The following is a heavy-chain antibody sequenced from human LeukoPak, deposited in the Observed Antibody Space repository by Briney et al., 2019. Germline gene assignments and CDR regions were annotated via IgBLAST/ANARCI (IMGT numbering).Heavy chain of an antibody. D-gene: IGHD3-10*01. CDR3: AKVAKYYYGPETYYFFEQ. J-gene: IGHJ4*02. Sequence: PGGSLRLSCAASGFTFSSYAMSWVRQAPGKGLEWVSAIRGSGDRTHYADSVKGRFTISRDNSKNTLYLQMNSLRAEDTAVYYCAKVAKYYYGPETYYFFEQWGQGTPVTASS. V-gene: IGHV3-23*01. CDR2: IRGSGDRT. CDR1: GFTFSSYA.